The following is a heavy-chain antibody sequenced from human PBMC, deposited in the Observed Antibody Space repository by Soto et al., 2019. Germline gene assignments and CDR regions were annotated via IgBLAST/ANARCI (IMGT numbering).Heavy chain of an antibody. J-gene: IGHJ4*02. CDR2: IIPIFGTA. CDR1: GGTFSSYA. D-gene: IGHD3-9*01. CDR3: GGGGGGGAYDILTGYLY. V-gene: IGHV1-69*06. Sequence: QVQLVQSGAEVKKPGSSVKVSCKASGGTFSSYAISWVRQAPGQGLEWMGGIIPIFGTANYAQKFQGRVTFPGEKPQSTPYVGRSGWRSGDGAVFYGGGGGGGGAYDILTGYLYWGQGTLVTVSS.